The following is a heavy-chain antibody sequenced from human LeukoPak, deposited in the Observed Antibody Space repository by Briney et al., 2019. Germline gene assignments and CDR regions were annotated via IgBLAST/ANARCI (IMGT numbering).Heavy chain of an antibody. V-gene: IGHV3-48*02. CDR1: GFTFSSYS. CDR3: ARDLRSGYDSDDY. CDR2: ISSSSITK. Sequence: GGSLRLSCAASGFTFSSYSMNWVRQAPGKGLEWVSFISSSSITKYYADSVQGRFTISRDNAKNSLYLQMNSLRDEDTAAYYCARDLRSGYDSDDYWGQGTLVTVSS. J-gene: IGHJ4*02. D-gene: IGHD5-12*01.